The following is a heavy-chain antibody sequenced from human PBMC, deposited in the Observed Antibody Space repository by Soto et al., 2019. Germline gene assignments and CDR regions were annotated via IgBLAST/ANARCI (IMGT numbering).Heavy chain of an antibody. V-gene: IGHV3-33*01. J-gene: IGHJ4*02. CDR2: IWYDGSNK. Sequence: QVQLVESGGGVVQPRRSLRLSCAASGFTFSSYGMHWVRQAPGKGLEWVAVIWYDGSNKYYAESVKGRFTISRDNSKNTLYLQMNRLGAEDTAVYYCARDSHVGSGWQLTADYWGQGTLVTVSS. D-gene: IGHD6-19*01. CDR1: GFTFSSYG. CDR3: ARDSHVGSGWQLTADY.